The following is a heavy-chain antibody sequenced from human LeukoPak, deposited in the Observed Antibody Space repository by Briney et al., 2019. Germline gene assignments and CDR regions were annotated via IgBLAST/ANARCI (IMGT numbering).Heavy chain of an antibody. CDR3: ARGSPDYYDSSGYSDY. J-gene: IGHJ4*02. D-gene: IGHD3-22*01. Sequence: SETLSLTCTVSGGSISSGGYYWSWIRQHPGKGLEWIGYIYYSGSTYYNPSLKSRVTISVDTSKNQFSLKLSSATAADTAVYYCARGSPDYYDSSGYSDYWGQGTLVTVSS. CDR1: GGSISSGGYY. V-gene: IGHV4-31*03. CDR2: IYYSGST.